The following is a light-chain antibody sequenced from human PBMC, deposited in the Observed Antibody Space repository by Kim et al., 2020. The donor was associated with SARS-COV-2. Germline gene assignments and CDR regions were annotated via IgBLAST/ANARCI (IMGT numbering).Light chain of an antibody. CDR2: YDT. Sequence: VAPGKTARITCGGEKMGSKSVHGYQQKPGQAPVVVIFYDTGRPSGVPERFAGSNSGDTATLTISWVEAGDEADYYCQVWDRSTNRVFGGGTQLTVL. J-gene: IGLJ3*02. V-gene: IGLV3-21*04. CDR1: KMGSKS. CDR3: QVWDRSTNRV.